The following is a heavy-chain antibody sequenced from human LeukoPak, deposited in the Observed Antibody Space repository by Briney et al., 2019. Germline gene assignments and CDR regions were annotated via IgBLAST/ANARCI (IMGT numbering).Heavy chain of an antibody. CDR3: AKALPSSWYFFDY. D-gene: IGHD6-13*01. J-gene: IGHJ4*02. CDR1: GFTFFSYD. V-gene: IGHV3-48*03. Sequence: QPGGSLRLSCAASGFTFFSYDMDWVRQAPGKGLEWVSYISSSATNKYYADSVKGRFTISRENAKSSLYLQMNSLRADDPAVYYCAKALPSSWYFFDYWGQGTLVTVSS. CDR2: ISSSATNK.